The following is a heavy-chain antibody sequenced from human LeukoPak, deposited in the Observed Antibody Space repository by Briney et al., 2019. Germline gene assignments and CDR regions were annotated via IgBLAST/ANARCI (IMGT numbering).Heavy chain of an antibody. CDR3: ARGDEVVAADYYYYMDV. D-gene: IGHD2-15*01. J-gene: IGHJ6*03. Sequence: GGSLRLSCAASGFTFSSYEMNWVRQAPGKGLEWVSYISSSGSTIYYADSVKGRFTISRDNAKNSLYLQMNSLRAEDTAVYYCARGDEVVAADYYYYMDVWGKGTTVTISS. CDR2: ISSSGSTI. CDR1: GFTFSSYE. V-gene: IGHV3-48*03.